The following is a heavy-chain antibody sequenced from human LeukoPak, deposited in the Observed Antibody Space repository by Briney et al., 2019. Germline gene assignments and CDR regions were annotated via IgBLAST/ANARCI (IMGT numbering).Heavy chain of an antibody. CDR1: GGPISSSSYC. CDR3: VRDRSPDPITGTTDNWFDP. D-gene: IGHD1-20*01. CDR2: IYYSGST. V-gene: IGHV4-39*07. Sequence: PSETLSLTCTLSGGPISSSSYCWGWIRQSPGKGLEWIGSIYYSGSTYYNSSLKSRVTMSVDTSKNQFSLKLASVTAADTAVYYCVRDRSPDPITGTTDNWFDPWGQGTLVTVSS. J-gene: IGHJ5*02.